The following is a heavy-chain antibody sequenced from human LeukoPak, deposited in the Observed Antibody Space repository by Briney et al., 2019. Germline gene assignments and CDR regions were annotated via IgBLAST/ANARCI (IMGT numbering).Heavy chain of an antibody. CDR3: ARGDGYNAMNYYFDY. CDR2: IIPIFGTA. J-gene: IGHJ4*02. CDR1: GGTFSSYA. D-gene: IGHD5-24*01. V-gene: IGHV1-69*05. Sequence: SVKVSCKASGGTFSSYAISWVRQVPGQGLEWMGRIIPIFGTANYAQKFQGRVTITTDESTSTAYMELSSLRPEDTAVYYCARGDGYNAMNYYFDYWGQGTLVTVSS.